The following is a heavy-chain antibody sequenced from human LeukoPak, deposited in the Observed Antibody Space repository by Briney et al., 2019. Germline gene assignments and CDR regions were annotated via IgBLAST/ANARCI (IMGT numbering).Heavy chain of an antibody. CDR1: GYTFTGYY. CDR2: INPNSGGT. D-gene: IGHD6-13*01. J-gene: IGHJ6*03. CDR3: ARASSSPSYCYYYMDV. Sequence: ASVKVSCKASGYTFTGYYMHWVRQAPGQGLEWMGWINPNSGGTNYAQKFQGRVTMTRDTSISTAYMELSRLRSDDTAVYYCARASSSPSYCYYYMDVWGKGTTVTVSS. V-gene: IGHV1-2*02.